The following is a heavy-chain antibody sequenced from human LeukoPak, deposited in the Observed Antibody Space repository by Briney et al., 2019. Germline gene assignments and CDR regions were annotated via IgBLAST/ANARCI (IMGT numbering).Heavy chain of an antibody. V-gene: IGHV4-61*02. CDR3: ASEYSSSTSCPMDV. Sequence: SETLSLTCTVSGGSISSGSYYWSWIRQPAGKGLEWIGRIYTSGSTNYNPSLKSRVTISVDTSKNQFSLKLSSVTAADTAVYYCASEYSSSTSCPMDVWGKGTTVTVSS. D-gene: IGHD2-2*01. J-gene: IGHJ6*03. CDR2: IYTSGST. CDR1: GGSISSGSYY.